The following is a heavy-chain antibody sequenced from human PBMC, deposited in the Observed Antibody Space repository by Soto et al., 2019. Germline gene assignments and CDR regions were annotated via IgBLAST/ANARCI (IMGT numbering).Heavy chain of an antibody. CDR2: IFSSGST. Sequence: KPSETLSLTCTVSGASINSGGYYWSWIRQLPGKGLEWIGRIFSSGSTSFNPSLESRVAMSVDTSKNHFSLNLSSVTAADMAVYYCAREGSYSAYNFAHGIQLWSFDFWGQGALVTVSS. D-gene: IGHD5-12*01. V-gene: IGHV4-61*03. CDR3: AREGSYSAYNFAHGIQLWSFDF. CDR1: GASINSGGYY. J-gene: IGHJ4*02.